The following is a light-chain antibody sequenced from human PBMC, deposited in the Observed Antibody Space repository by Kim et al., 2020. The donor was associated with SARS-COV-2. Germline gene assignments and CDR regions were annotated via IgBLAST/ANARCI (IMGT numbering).Light chain of an antibody. CDR2: GKN. V-gene: IGLV3-19*01. CDR1: SRRSYY. J-gene: IGLJ2*01. Sequence: AVGKTVRITCQGDSRRSYYATWYQQKPGQAPILVIYGKNNRPSGIPDRFSGSSSGNTASLTITGTQAGDEADYYCNSRDSNYNVVFGGGTQLTVL. CDR3: NSRDSNYNVV.